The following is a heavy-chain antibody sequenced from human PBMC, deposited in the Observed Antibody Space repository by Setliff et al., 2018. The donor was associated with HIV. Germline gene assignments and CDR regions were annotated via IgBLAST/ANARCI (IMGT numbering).Heavy chain of an antibody. J-gene: IGHJ6*02. D-gene: IGHD2-2*01. CDR1: GGTFSSYA. Sequence: SVKVSCKASGGTFSSYAISWVRQAPGQGLEWMGGFIPLPRIANYPQKFQGRVTITADESMSTAYMELSSLRSEDTAVYYCARGRGGYCSSTSCFYYYYGMDVWGQGTTVTVSS. CDR2: FIPLPRIA. V-gene: IGHV1-69*10. CDR3: ARGRGGYCSSTSCFYYYYGMDV.